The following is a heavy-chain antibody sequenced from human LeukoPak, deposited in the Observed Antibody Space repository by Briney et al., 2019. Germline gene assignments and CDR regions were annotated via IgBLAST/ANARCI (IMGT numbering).Heavy chain of an antibody. CDR2: ISGSGGST. Sequence: GGSLRLSCAASGFTFSSYAMSWVRQAPGKGLEWVSAISGSGGSTYYADSVKGRFTISRDNSKNTLYLQMNSLRAEDKAVYYCARTLDSSKHYFDYWGQGTLVTVSA. D-gene: IGHD6-13*01. V-gene: IGHV3-23*01. CDR3: ARTLDSSKHYFDY. J-gene: IGHJ4*02. CDR1: GFTFSSYA.